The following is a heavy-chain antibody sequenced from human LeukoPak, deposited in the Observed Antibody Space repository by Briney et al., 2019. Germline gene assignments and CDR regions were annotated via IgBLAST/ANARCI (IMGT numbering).Heavy chain of an antibody. CDR3: AKANRWVATIAEY. D-gene: IGHD5-12*01. CDR2: ISAGGGST. CDR1: GFTFSSYA. V-gene: IGHV3-23*01. Sequence: PGGSLRLSCAASGFTFSSYAMTWVRQAPGKGLEWVSAISAGGGSTYYADSVKGRFTISRDNSKNTLFLQMNSLRAEDTAVYYCAKANRWVATIAEYWGQGALVTVSS. J-gene: IGHJ4*02.